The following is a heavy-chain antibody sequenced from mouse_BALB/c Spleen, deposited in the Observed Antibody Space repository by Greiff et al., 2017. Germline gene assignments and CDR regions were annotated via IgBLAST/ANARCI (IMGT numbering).Heavy chain of an antibody. CDR1: GFNIKDYY. D-gene: IGHD2-14*01. CDR3: AGGAYYRLYDAMDY. J-gene: IGHJ4*01. Sequence: EVQLQQSGAELVRPGALVKLSCKASGFNIKDYYMHWVKQRPEQGLEWIGWIDPENGNTIYDPKFQGKASITADTSSNTAYVQLSSLTSEDTAVYYGAGGAYYRLYDAMDYWGQGTSVTVSA. V-gene: IGHV14-1*02. CDR2: IDPENGNT.